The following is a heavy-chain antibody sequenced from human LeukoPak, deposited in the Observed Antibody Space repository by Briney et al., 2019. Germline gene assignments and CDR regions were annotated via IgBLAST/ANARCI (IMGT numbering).Heavy chain of an antibody. CDR1: GFTFSSYS. V-gene: IGHV3-21*01. CDR3: ARGTMDYDFWSGSYYFDY. D-gene: IGHD3-3*01. Sequence: GSLRLSCAASGFTFSSYSMNWVRQALGKGLEWVSSISSSSSYIYYADSVKGRFTISRDNAKNSLYLQMNSLRAEDTAVYYCARGTMDYDFWSGSYYFDYWGQGTLVTVSS. J-gene: IGHJ4*02. CDR2: ISSSSSYI.